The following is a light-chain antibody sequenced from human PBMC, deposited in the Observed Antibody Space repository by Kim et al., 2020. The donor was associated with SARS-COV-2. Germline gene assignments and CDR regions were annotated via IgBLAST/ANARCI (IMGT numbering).Light chain of an antibody. J-gene: IGLJ2*01. Sequence: VSPGQTAMSTCSGDALPKERGFWYQQKPGQAPLLLIYRDTERPSGIPARFSGSSSAATVTLTISGVQAEDEADYYCQSTGSTGVVFGGGTQLTVL. V-gene: IGLV3-25*03. CDR1: ALPKER. CDR3: QSTGSTGVV. CDR2: RDT.